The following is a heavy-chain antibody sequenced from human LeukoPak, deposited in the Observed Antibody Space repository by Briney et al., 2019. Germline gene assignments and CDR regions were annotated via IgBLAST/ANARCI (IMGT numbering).Heavy chain of an antibody. J-gene: IGHJ5*02. CDR3: ARYYCSSSSCYTWWFDP. V-gene: IGHV4-59*01. D-gene: IGHD2-2*02. CDR2: IHYSGNT. Sequence: PSETLSLTCTVSGGSISSYYWSWIRQPPGKGLERIGYIHYSGNTNYNPSLKSRVTISVDTSKNQFSLKLRSVTAADTAVYYCARYYCSSSSCYTWWFDPWGQGTLVTVSS. CDR1: GGSISSYY.